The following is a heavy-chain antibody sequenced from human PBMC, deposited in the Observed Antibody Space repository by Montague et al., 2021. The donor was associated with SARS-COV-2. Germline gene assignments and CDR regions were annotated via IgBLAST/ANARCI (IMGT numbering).Heavy chain of an antibody. CDR2: IYYSGST. V-gene: IGHV4-39*01. D-gene: IGHD6-19*01. Sequence: SETLSLTCTVSGGSISSSSYYWGWIRQPPGKGLEWIGSIYYSGSTYYNPSLESRVIISVDTSKNQFSLKLSSVTAADTAVYYCARQENSSGWFKPDAFDIWGQGTMVTVSS. CDR3: ARQENSSGWFKPDAFDI. CDR1: GGSISSSSYY. J-gene: IGHJ3*02.